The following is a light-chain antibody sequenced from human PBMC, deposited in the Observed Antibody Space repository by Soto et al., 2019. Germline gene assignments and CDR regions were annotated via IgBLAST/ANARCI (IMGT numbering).Light chain of an antibody. CDR1: SGHSTYA. J-gene: IGLJ2*01. CDR3: QTWGTGPVV. Sequence: HLVLTQSPSASASLGASVKLTCTLSSGHSTYAIAWHQQQPEKGPRYLMKLNSDGSHSKGDGIPDRFSGSSSGAERYLTISILQSEDEADYYCQTWGTGPVVFGGGTKLTVL. V-gene: IGLV4-69*01. CDR2: LNSDGSH.